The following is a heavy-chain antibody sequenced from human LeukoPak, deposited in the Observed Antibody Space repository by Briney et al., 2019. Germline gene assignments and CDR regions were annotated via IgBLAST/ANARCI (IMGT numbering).Heavy chain of an antibody. D-gene: IGHD6-13*01. CDR1: GYSFTSYW. CDR3: ARPGVAAASTSWFDP. Sequence: GESLKISCKGSGYSFTSYWIGWVRQMPGKGLEWMGVIYPGDSGTRYSPSFQGQVTISADKSIRTAYLQCSSLKASDTAMYYCARPGVAAASTSWFDPWGQGTLVTVSS. CDR2: IYPGDSGT. J-gene: IGHJ5*02. V-gene: IGHV5-51*01.